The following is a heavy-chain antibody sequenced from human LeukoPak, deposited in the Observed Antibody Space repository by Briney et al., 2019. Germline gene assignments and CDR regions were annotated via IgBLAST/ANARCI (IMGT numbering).Heavy chain of an antibody. V-gene: IGHV1-46*01. D-gene: IGHD3-22*01. J-gene: IGHJ4*02. CDR3: ARDERYDSSGYPFDY. CDR1: GYTFTNNY. Sequence: EASVKVPCKASGYTFTNNYMHWVRQAPGQGLEWMGIINPSGDNTWYAQKFQGRVTMTRDMATSTDYMEVSSLKSEDTAVYYCARDERYDSSGYPFDYWGQGTLVTVSS. CDR2: INPSGDNT.